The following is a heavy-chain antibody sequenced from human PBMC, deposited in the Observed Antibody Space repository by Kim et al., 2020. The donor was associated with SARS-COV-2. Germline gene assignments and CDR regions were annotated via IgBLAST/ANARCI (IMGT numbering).Heavy chain of an antibody. D-gene: IGHD3-10*01. CDR2: IDPSDSYT. CDR1: GYSFTSYW. J-gene: IGHJ4*02. V-gene: IGHV5-10-1*01. Sequence: GESLKISCKGSGYSFTSYWISWVRQMPGKGLEWMGRIDPSDSYTNYSPSFQGHVTISADKSISTAYLQWSSLKASDTAMYYCARTTYGSGSYWNDFDYWGQGTLVTVSS. CDR3: ARTTYGSGSYWNDFDY.